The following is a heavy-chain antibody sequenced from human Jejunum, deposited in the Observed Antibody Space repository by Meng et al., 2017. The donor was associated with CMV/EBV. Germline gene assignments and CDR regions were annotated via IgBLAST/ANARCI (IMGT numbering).Heavy chain of an antibody. V-gene: IGHV2-5*01. CDR2: IYWNDDK. CDR1: STGGVG. Sequence: STGGVGGGWKGQPRGKDRKWLALIYWNDDKSYSTSLKSRLTITKDTSKNQVVLTMTNMDPVDTATYYCAHRRHGGGGSCYSPNWFDPWGQGTLVTVSS. CDR3: AHRRHGGGGSCYSPNWFDP. J-gene: IGHJ5*02. D-gene: IGHD2-15*01.